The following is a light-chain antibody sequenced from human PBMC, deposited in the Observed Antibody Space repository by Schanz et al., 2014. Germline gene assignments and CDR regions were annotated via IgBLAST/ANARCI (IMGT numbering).Light chain of an antibody. CDR1: NIGSKS. J-gene: IGLJ2*01. Sequence: SYELSQPPSVSVAPGKTARITCEGHNIGSKSVHWYQQKPGQAPVLVVYDDIDRPSGIPERFSGSNSGNTPTLTISRVEAGDEADYYCQVWDSSSDHPVFGGGTKLTVL. CDR3: QVWDSSSDHPV. V-gene: IGLV3-21*03. CDR2: DDI.